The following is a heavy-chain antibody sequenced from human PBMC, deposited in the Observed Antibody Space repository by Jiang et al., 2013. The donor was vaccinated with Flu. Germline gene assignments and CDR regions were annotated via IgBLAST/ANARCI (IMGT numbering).Heavy chain of an antibody. CDR3: ARVESIAVADNAFDI. J-gene: IGHJ3*02. D-gene: IGHD6-19*01. V-gene: IGHV1-3*01. CDR1: GYTFTSYA. CDR2: INAGNGNT. Sequence: SGAEVKKPGASVKVSCKASGYTFTSYAMHWVRQAPGQRLEWMGWINAGNGNTKYSQKFQGRVTITRDTSASTAYMELSSLRSEDTAVYYCARVESIAVADNAFDIWGQGTMVTVSS.